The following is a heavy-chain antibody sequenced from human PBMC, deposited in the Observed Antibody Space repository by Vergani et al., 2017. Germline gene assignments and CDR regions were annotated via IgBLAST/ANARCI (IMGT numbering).Heavy chain of an antibody. Sequence: QVQLQESGPGLVEPSETLSLTCAVSGYSIRNGYYWGWIRQPPGKGLEWIGSIYHSGSTHYNPSLKSRVTISVDTSKNDFSLKVTSVTAADTAVYYCTRVQGHYYYYMDVWGKGTTVTVSS. CDR3: TRVQGHYYYYMDV. CDR1: GYSIRNGYY. CDR2: IYHSGST. J-gene: IGHJ6*03. V-gene: IGHV4-38-2*01.